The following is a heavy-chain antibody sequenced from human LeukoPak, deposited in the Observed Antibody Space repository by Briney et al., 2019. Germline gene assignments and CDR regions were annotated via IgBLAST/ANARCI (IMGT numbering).Heavy chain of an antibody. CDR1: GGSFSGYY. V-gene: IGHV4-34*01. CDR3: ARRIAVAGGSYYYGMDV. D-gene: IGHD6-19*01. CDR2: INHSGST. Sequence: SETLSLTCAVYGGSFSGYYWSWIRQPPGKGLEWIGEINHSGSTNYNPSLKSRVTISVDTSKNQFSLKLSSVTAADTAVYYCARRIAVAGGSYYYGMDVWGQGTTVTVSS. J-gene: IGHJ6*02.